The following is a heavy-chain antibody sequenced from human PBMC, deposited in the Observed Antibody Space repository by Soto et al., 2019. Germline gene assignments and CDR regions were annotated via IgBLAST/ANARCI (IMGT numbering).Heavy chain of an antibody. V-gene: IGHV3-74*01. Sequence: GGSLRLSCAASGFTFSSYWMHWVRQAPGKGLVWVSRINSDGSSTSYADSVKGRFTISRDNAKNTLYLQMNSLRAEDTAVYYCARDLEGLRYFDWLSPPYGMDVWGQGTMVTVSS. CDR2: INSDGSST. D-gene: IGHD3-9*01. J-gene: IGHJ6*02. CDR1: GFTFSSYW. CDR3: ARDLEGLRYFDWLSPPYGMDV.